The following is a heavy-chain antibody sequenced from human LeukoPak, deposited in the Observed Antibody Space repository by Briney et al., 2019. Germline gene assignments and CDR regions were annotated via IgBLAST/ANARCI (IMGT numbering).Heavy chain of an antibody. D-gene: IGHD6-13*01. Sequence: PGGSPRLSCAASGFTFSSYWMTWVRQAPGIGLEWVANIKRDGSETSYVDSLKGRFTISRDNARDSLYLQMDSLRAGDTAVYSFARTPGIAHFEYWGQGTLVTVSS. CDR3: ARTPGIAHFEY. CDR1: GFTFSSYW. J-gene: IGHJ4*02. CDR2: IKRDGSET. V-gene: IGHV3-7*05.